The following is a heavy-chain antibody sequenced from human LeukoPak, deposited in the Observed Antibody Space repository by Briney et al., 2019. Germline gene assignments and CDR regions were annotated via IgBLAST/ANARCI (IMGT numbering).Heavy chain of an antibody. V-gene: IGHV4-59*01. CDR2: IYYSGST. CDR1: GGSISSYY. J-gene: IGHJ3*02. CDR3: ASLTTADAFDI. D-gene: IGHD3-22*01. Sequence: SETLSLTCTVSGGSISSYYWSWIRQPPGKGLEWIGYIYYSGSTNYNPSLKSRVTISVDTSKNQFSLKLSSVTAADTAVYYCASLTTADAFDIWGQGTMVTVSS.